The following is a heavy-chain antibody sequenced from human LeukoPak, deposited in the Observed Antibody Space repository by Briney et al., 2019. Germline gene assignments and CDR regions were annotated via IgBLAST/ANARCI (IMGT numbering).Heavy chain of an antibody. V-gene: IGHV4-4*07. J-gene: IGHJ6*03. CDR3: ARDFTDSGSSLVYYYYYYMDV. Sequence: SETLSLTCTVSGGSIGSYYWSWIRQPAGKGLEWIGRIYTSGSTNYNPSLKSRVTMSVDTSKNQFSLKLSSVTAADTAVYYCARDFTDSGSSLVYYYYYYMDVWGKGTTVTVSS. CDR2: IYTSGST. D-gene: IGHD1-26*01. CDR1: GGSIGSYY.